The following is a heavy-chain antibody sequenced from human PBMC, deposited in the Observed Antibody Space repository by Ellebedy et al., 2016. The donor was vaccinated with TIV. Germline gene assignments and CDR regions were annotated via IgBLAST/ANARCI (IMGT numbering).Heavy chain of an antibody. CDR2: ITGRADIT. CDR1: GFTFSDYA. J-gene: IGHJ4*02. V-gene: IGHV3-23*01. Sequence: GGSLRLXXAASGFTFSDYAMSWVRQAPGKGLEWVSGITGRADITYYAGSVKGRFTISRDNSRNTLYLQMNTLRADDTAVYYCVKDHYRGWGQGTRVTVSS. D-gene: IGHD1-14*01. CDR3: VKDHYRG.